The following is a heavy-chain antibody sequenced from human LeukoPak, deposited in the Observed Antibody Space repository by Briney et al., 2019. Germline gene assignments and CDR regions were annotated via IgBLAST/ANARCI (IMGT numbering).Heavy chain of an antibody. CDR2: IYYSGST. J-gene: IGHJ3*02. Sequence: SETLSLTCTVSGGSISSSSYYWGWLCQPPGKGLEWIGGIYYSGSTYYNPSLKSRVTISVDTSKNQFSLKLSSVTAADTAVYYCASLPLRFLEWLYAFDIWGQGTMVTVSS. D-gene: IGHD3-3*01. CDR1: GGSISSSSYY. CDR3: ASLPLRFLEWLYAFDI. V-gene: IGHV4-39*01.